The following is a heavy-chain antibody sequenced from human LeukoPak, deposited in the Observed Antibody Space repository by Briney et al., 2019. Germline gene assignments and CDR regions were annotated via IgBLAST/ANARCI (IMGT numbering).Heavy chain of an antibody. CDR3: ARDAYGSDY. CDR2: IIPSGGAT. J-gene: IGHJ4*02. CDR1: GYTFTSHH. Sequence: ASVKVSCKASGYTFTSHHVHWVRQAPGHGLEWMGRIIPSGGATTYAQRFQGRVTMTSDTSTTTVYMELSSLRSEDTAIYYCARDAYGSDYWGQGTLVTVSS. D-gene: IGHD3-10*01. V-gene: IGHV1-46*01.